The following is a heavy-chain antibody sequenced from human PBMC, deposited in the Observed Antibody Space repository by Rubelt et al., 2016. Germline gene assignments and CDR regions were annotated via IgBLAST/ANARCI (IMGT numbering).Heavy chain of an antibody. CDR2: ISGYDGNT. J-gene: IGHJ3*02. Sequence: QVQLVQSGAEVKKPGASVKVSCKASGYTFTSYGISWVRQAPGQGLEWMGWISGYDGNTNDAQKLQGRVTMTTDTSTSTAYMGLRSLRSDDTAVYYCARDRTWLVPGLDAFDIWGQGTMVTVSS. V-gene: IGHV1-18*01. D-gene: IGHD6-19*01. CDR1: GYTFTSYG. CDR3: ARDRTWLVPGLDAFDI.